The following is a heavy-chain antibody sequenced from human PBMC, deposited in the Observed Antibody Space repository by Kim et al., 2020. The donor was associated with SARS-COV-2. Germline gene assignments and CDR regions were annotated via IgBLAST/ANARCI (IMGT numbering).Heavy chain of an antibody. J-gene: IGHJ5*02. CDR1: GGSFSGYY. V-gene: IGHV4-34*01. CDR2: INHSGST. Sequence: SETLSLTCAVYGGSFSGYYWNWIRQPPGKGLEWIGEINHSGSTSYNPSPKSRVTISVDTSKNQFSLKLSSVTAADTAVYYCARERVETPKYCSGGSCYSRRKFWFAPWGKGTLVTVSS. D-gene: IGHD2-15*01. CDR3: ARERVETPKYCSGGSCYSRRKFWFAP.